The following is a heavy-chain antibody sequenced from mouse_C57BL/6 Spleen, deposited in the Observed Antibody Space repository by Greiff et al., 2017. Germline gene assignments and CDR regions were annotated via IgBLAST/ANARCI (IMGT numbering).Heavy chain of an antibody. Sequence: VQLQQSGAELVKPGASVKISCKASGYAFSSYWMNWVKQRPGKGLEWIGQIYPGDGDTNYNGKFKGKATMTADKSSSTAYMQLSSLTSEDSAVYFCAKDGYYGDCFDYWGQGTTLTVSS. CDR1: GYAFSSYW. D-gene: IGHD2-3*01. CDR2: IYPGDGDT. J-gene: IGHJ2*01. CDR3: AKDGYYGDCFDY. V-gene: IGHV1-80*01.